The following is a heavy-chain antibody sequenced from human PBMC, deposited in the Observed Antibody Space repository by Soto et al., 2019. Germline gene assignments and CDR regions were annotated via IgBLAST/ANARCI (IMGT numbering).Heavy chain of an antibody. V-gene: IGHV3-7*04. CDR2: IKQDGSEK. D-gene: IGHD3-9*01. CDR3: ARAQRYFDWLSTRAHYYYYYYMDV. CDR1: GFTFSSYW. J-gene: IGHJ6*03. Sequence: GGSLRLSCAASGFTFSSYWMSWVRQAPGKGLEWVANIKQDGSEKYYVDSVKGRFTISRDNAKNSLYLQMNSLRAEDTAVYYCARAQRYFDWLSTRAHYYYYYYMDVWGKGTTVTVSS.